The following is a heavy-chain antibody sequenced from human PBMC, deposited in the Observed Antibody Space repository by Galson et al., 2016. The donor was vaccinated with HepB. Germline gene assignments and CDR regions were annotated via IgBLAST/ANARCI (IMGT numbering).Heavy chain of an antibody. CDR2: INWDGGRT. CDR3: TRDGYNHIAFDI. Sequence: SLRLSCAASGFIFDDYNMHWVRLAPGKGLEWVSLINWDGGRTYYADSVKGRFTISRDNLRNTLYLQLDSLRAEDTALYYCTRDGYNHIAFDIWGRGTMVTVSS. D-gene: IGHD5-24*01. V-gene: IGHV3-43*01. CDR1: GFIFDDYN. J-gene: IGHJ3*02.